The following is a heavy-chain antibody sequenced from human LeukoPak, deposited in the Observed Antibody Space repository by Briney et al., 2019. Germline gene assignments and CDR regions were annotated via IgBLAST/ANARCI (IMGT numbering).Heavy chain of an antibody. CDR3: ARGPHSSGYH. CDR2: INPSGGST. V-gene: IGHV1-46*01. D-gene: IGHD3-22*01. CDR1: GYTFTSYY. J-gene: IGHJ4*02. Sequence: ASVKVSCKASGYTFTSYYMNWVRQAPGQGLEWMGIINPSGGSTSYAQKFQGRVTMTTDTSTSTAYMELRSLRSDDTAVYYCARGPHSSGYHWGQGTLVTVSS.